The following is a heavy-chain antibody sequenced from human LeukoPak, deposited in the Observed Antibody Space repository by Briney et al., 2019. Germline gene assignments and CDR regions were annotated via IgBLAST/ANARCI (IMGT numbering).Heavy chain of an antibody. V-gene: IGHV3-30*09. Sequence: GRSLRLSCVASGFTFSSYAVHWVRQAPGKGLEWVAVVPSIVNYEYYADSVRGRFAVSRDNSKHTVYLQMNSLTPEDTAVYYCARDYEEDIVVVVAATWFDYWGQGTLVTVSS. D-gene: IGHD2-15*01. J-gene: IGHJ4*02. CDR3: ARDYEEDIVVVVAATWFDY. CDR2: VPSIVNYE. CDR1: GFTFSSYA.